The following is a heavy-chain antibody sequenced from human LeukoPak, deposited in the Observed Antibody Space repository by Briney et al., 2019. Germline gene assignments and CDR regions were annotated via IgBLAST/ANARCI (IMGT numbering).Heavy chain of an antibody. J-gene: IGHJ3*02. CDR1: GYTFTSYD. CDR3: ARGLPLSSGYYLHAFDI. D-gene: IGHD3-22*01. V-gene: IGHV1-8*03. CDR2: MNPNSGNT. Sequence: WASVKVSCKASGYTFTSYDINWVRQATGQGLEWMGWMNPNSGNTGYAQKFQGRVTITRNTSISTAYMELSSLRSEDTAVYYCARGLPLSSGYYLHAFDIWGQGTMVTVSS.